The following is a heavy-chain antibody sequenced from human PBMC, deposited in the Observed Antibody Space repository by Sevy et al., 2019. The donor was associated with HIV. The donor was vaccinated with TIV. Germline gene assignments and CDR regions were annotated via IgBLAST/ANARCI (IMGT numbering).Heavy chain of an antibody. CDR1: GFNVRSYG. J-gene: IGHJ6*02. CDR3: AKDGNVVVGGDFYYYGMDV. CDR2: IRLDGSHK. V-gene: IGHV3-30*02. Sequence: GGSLRLSCAASGFNVRSYGMHWVRQAPGKGLEWVAFIRLDGSHKYYADSVNGRFTISRDNSKNTLYLQMNSLRAEDTAVYYCAKDGNVVVGGDFYYYGMDVWGQWTTVTVSS. D-gene: IGHD2-15*01.